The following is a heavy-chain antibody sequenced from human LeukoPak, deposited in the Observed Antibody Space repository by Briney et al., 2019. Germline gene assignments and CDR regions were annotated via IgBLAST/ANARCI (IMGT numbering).Heavy chain of an antibody. Sequence: ASVKVSCKASGGTFSSYAISWVRQAPGQGLEWMGGIIPIFGTANYAQKFQGRVTITTDVSTSTAYMELSSLRSEDTAVYYCARGGCDGGYYYYYYMDVWGKGTTVTVSS. CDR2: IIPIFGTA. J-gene: IGHJ6*03. CDR1: GGTFSSYA. D-gene: IGHD5-12*01. V-gene: IGHV1-69*05. CDR3: ARGGCDGGYYYYYYMDV.